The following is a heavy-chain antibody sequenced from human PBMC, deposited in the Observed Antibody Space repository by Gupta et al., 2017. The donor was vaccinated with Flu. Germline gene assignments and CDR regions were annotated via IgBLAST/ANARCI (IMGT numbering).Heavy chain of an antibody. Sequence: QVQLQESGPGLVKTSETLSLTCAVSRYSISSGYYWGWIRQPPGKGLEWIGSIYHTGGTYYNPSLKSRVTISVDTSENQFSLKLTSVTAADTAIYYCASSVETGVQVPGAHWGQGTLVTVSS. CDR2: IYHTGGT. CDR1: RYSISSGYY. D-gene: IGHD6-19*01. V-gene: IGHV4-38-2*01. J-gene: IGHJ4*02. CDR3: ASSVETGVQVPGAH.